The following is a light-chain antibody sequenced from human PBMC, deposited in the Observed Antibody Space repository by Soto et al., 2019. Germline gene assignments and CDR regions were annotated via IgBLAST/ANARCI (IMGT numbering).Light chain of an antibody. Sequence: QSALTQPASVSGSPGQSITISCTGTDSDVGGYNYVSWYQQHPGKAPKLMIYEVNNRPSGVSTRFSGSKSGNTASLTISGLQAEDEDDYYCSSYTTSSTPYVFGTGTKVTVL. V-gene: IGLV2-14*01. CDR1: DSDVGGYNY. CDR2: EVN. J-gene: IGLJ1*01. CDR3: SSYTTSSTPYV.